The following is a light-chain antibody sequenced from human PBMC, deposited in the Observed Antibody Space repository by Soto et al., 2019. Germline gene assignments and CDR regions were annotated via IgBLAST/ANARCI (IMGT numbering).Light chain of an antibody. V-gene: IGLV2-8*01. CDR1: SSDVGGYNY. CDR3: NSYAGDNGV. J-gene: IGLJ3*02. CDR2: EVS. Sequence: QSALTQPPSASGSPGQSVTISCTGTSSDVGGYNYVSWYQHHPGKGPKLMIYEVSKRPSGVPDRFSGSESGNTASLTVSGLQADDEADYYCNSYAGDNGVFGGGTKVTVL.